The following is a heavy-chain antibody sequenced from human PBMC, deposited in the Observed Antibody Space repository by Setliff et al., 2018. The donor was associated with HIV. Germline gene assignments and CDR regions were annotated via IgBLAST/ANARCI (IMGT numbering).Heavy chain of an antibody. J-gene: IGHJ4*02. CDR2: VYHTGIT. Sequence: SETLSLTCSVSGVSIVTGGFYYSWIRHHPGKGLEWLGTVYHTGITKYNPSLKSRATTSVDTSKNQFSLKLNTVTAADTAVYYCATDLKGNYLDYFDSWGQGTLVTVSS. CDR3: ATDLKGNYLDYFDS. V-gene: IGHV4-31*02. D-gene: IGHD1-7*01. CDR1: GVSIVTGGFY.